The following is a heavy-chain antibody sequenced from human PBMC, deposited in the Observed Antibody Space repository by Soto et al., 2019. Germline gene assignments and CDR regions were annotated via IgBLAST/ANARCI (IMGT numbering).Heavy chain of an antibody. CDR2: IIPIFGTA. Sequence: QVQLVQSGAEVKKPGSSVKVSCKASGVTFSSYAISWVRQAPGQGLEWMGGIIPIFGTANYAQKFQGRVTITADESTSTAYMELSSLRSEDTAVYYCARTRLAAPFYWYFDLWGRGTLVTVSS. D-gene: IGHD6-6*01. V-gene: IGHV1-69*01. CDR3: ARTRLAAPFYWYFDL. CDR1: GVTFSSYA. J-gene: IGHJ2*01.